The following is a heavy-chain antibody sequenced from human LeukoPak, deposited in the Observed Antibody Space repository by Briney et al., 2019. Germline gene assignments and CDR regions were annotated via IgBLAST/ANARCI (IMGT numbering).Heavy chain of an antibody. J-gene: IGHJ3*02. D-gene: IGHD4-11*01. CDR3: ARWGTGVTTLNAFDM. CDR2: AYHNGNT. V-gene: IGHV4-59*01. Sequence: SETLSPTRIVSGVSIRSYYWSWIRQPPGQELEWIGYAYHNGNTKYNPSLKGRVTASVDASKNEISLNLNSVIAADTAVYYCARWGTGVTTLNAFDMWGQATMVTVSS. CDR1: GVSIRSYY.